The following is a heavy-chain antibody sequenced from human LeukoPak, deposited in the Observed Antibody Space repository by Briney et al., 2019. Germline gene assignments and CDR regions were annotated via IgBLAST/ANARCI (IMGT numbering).Heavy chain of an antibody. Sequence: GASVKVSCKASGYTFTSYGISWVRQAPGQGLEWMGWISAYNGNTNYAQKLQGRVTMTTDTSTSTAYMELRSLRSDDTAVYYCARVGYSSSWYYGTEPTQNDYWGQGTLVTVSS. CDR3: ARVGYSSSWYYGTEPTQNDY. D-gene: IGHD6-13*01. J-gene: IGHJ4*02. CDR1: GYTFTSYG. CDR2: ISAYNGNT. V-gene: IGHV1-18*01.